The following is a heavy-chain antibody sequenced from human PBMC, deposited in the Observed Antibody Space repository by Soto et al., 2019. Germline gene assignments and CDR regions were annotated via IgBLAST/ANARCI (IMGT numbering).Heavy chain of an antibody. Sequence: EVQLVEAGGALIQPGGSLKLSCAVSGFTVNDNYLNWVRQAPGKGLEWVSVIYTSGITHYADSVKGRFTISRDNSKNTVYLQMDSLRDEDTAVYYCTRGTVHYTDTTGYFLYDYWGQGTLVSVSS. CDR3: TRGTVHYTDTTGYFLYDY. V-gene: IGHV3-53*01. D-gene: IGHD3-22*01. J-gene: IGHJ4*02. CDR2: IYTSGIT. CDR1: GFTVNDNY.